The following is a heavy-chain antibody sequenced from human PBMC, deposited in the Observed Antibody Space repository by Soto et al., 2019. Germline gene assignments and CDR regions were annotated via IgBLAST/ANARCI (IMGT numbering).Heavy chain of an antibody. CDR3: ARVMGGEGNGSPIDY. CDR1: GFTVSSNY. V-gene: IGHV3-53*01. Sequence: GGSLRLSCAASGFTVSSNYMSWVRQAPGKGLEWVSVIYSGGSTYYADSVKGRFTISRDNSKNTLYLQMNSLRAEDTAVYYCARVMGGEGNGSPIDYWGQGTLVTAPQ. CDR2: IYSGGST. D-gene: IGHD1-26*01. J-gene: IGHJ4*02.